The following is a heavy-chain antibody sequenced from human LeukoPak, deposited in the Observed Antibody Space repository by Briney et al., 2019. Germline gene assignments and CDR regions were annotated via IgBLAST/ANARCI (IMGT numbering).Heavy chain of an antibody. V-gene: IGHV1-69*04. J-gene: IGHJ4*02. CDR3: ARERTGYSYAQGYFDY. D-gene: IGHD5-18*01. CDR1: AGTFSSYA. Sequence: GASVKVSCKASAGTFSSYAISWVRQAPGQGLEWMGRIIPILGIANYAQKFQGRVTITADKSTSTAYMELSSLRSEDTAVYYCARERTGYSYAQGYFDYWGQGTLVTVSS. CDR2: IIPILGIA.